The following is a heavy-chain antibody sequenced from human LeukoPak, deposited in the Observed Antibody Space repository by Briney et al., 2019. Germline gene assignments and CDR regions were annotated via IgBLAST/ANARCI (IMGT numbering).Heavy chain of an antibody. D-gene: IGHD3-22*01. CDR3: ARGDYYDSSGYSDDAFDI. CDR2: IIPIFGTA. V-gene: IGHV1-69*13. J-gene: IGHJ3*02. CDR1: GGTFSSYA. Sequence: ASVKVSCKASGGTFSSYAISWVRQAPGQGLEWMGGIIPIFGTANYAQKFQGRVTITADESMSTAYMELSSLRSEDTAVYYCARGDYYDSSGYSDDAFDIWGQGTMVTVSS.